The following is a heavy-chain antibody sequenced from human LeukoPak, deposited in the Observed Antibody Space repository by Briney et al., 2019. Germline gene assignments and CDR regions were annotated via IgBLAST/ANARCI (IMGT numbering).Heavy chain of an antibody. CDR2: ISGSGGST. V-gene: IGHV3-23*01. Sequence: AGGSLRLSCTASGFTFSSYGMSWVRQAPGKGLEWVSAISGSGGSTYYADSMKGRFTISRDNSKNTLYLQMNSLRAEDTAVYYCAKDRVINDYWGQGTLVTVSS. D-gene: IGHD2-21*01. J-gene: IGHJ4*02. CDR3: AKDRVINDY. CDR1: GFTFSSYG.